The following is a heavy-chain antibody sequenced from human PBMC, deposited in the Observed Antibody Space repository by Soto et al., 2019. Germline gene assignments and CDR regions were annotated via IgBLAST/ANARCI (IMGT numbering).Heavy chain of an antibody. D-gene: IGHD2-8*01. J-gene: IGHJ5*02. V-gene: IGHV3-7*01. Sequence: EVQVVESGGGLVQPGGSLRLSCAASGFTFSSHWMTWVRQVPGKGLEWVANINQDGSDQYYVDSVKGRFTISRDNAKNSLCQHMNSLRVEDTAVYYCATSMRHTLNPWGQGTLVTVSS. CDR3: ATSMRHTLNP. CDR2: INQDGSDQ. CDR1: GFTFSSHW.